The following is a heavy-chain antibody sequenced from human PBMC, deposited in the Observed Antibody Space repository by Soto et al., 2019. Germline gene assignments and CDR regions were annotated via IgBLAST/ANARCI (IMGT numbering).Heavy chain of an antibody. D-gene: IGHD6-19*01. V-gene: IGHV3-23*01. Sequence: PGGSLRLSCAASGFTFSTYAMGWVRQAPGKGLEWVSVMSDSGSSTYYADSVKGRFTMSRDNTENTLFLQMSSLRADDTAVYYCAKDATRTSGWYYFDYWGQGTLVTVSS. CDR1: GFTFSTYA. CDR2: MSDSGSST. J-gene: IGHJ4*02. CDR3: AKDATRTSGWYYFDY.